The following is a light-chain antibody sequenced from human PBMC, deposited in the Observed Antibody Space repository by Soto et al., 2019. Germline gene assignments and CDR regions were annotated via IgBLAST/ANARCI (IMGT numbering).Light chain of an antibody. CDR2: DVR. V-gene: IGLV2-11*01. Sequence: ALTKPRSVSGSPGRSVTISCTGTSSVVGGYTYVAWYQQHPGKATKLMIYDVRKRPSGVPDSFSGSKSGNTASLTISGLQAEDEADYYCCSYAGSYNYIFGTGTKVTGL. CDR1: SSVVGGYTY. J-gene: IGLJ1*01. CDR3: CSYAGSYNYI.